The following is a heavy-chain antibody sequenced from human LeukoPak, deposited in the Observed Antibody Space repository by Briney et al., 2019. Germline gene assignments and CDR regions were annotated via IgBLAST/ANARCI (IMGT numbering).Heavy chain of an antibody. CDR1: GGSISSSS. CDR3: ARGWGYCSG. CDR2: ISSSSSYI. Sequence: ETLSLTCTVSGGSISSSSYYWGWIRQPPGKGLEWVSSISSSSSYIYYADSVKGRFTISRDNAKNSLYLQMNSLRAEDTAVYYCARGWGYCSGWGQGTLVTVSS. J-gene: IGHJ4*02. D-gene: IGHD2-15*01. V-gene: IGHV3-21*01.